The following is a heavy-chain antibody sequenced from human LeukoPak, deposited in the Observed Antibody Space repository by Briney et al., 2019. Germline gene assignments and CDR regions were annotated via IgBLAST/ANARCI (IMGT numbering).Heavy chain of an antibody. Sequence: SETLSLTCTVSGGSISSYYWSWIRQPAGKGLEWIGRIYTSGSTNYNPSLKSRVTMSVDTSKNQFSLKLSSVTAADTAVYYCARTSDSSGYYLPRGNWFDPWGQGTLVTVSS. CDR3: ARTSDSSGYYLPRGNWFDP. CDR2: IYTSGST. D-gene: IGHD3-22*01. J-gene: IGHJ5*02. CDR1: GGSISSYY. V-gene: IGHV4-4*07.